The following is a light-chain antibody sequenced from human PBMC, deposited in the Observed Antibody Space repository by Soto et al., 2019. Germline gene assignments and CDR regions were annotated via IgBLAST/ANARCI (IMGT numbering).Light chain of an antibody. Sequence: QSVLTQPASVSGSPGQSITISCTGTSSGIGAYNSVSWYQQYPGRAPKLMIYEVSNRPSGVSARFSASKSGNTASLTISGLQAEDEADYYCNSRGGSRPYYVFGTGTKLTVL. V-gene: IGLV2-14*01. CDR2: EVS. J-gene: IGLJ1*01. CDR1: SSGIGAYNS. CDR3: NSRGGSRPYYV.